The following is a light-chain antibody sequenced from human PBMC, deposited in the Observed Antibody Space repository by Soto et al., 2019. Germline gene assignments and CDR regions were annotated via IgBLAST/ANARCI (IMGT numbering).Light chain of an antibody. J-gene: IGLJ1*01. Sequence: QSVLTQPPSASGTPGQRVTISCSGSSSNIGSNTVDCYQQLPGTAPKLLIYSNNQRPSGVPDRFSGSESGTSASLATSGLQCEDETDYCCAAWDDSLNGYVFGTGTKVTVL. CDR3: AAWDDSLNGYV. CDR2: SNN. CDR1: SSNIGSNT. V-gene: IGLV1-44*01.